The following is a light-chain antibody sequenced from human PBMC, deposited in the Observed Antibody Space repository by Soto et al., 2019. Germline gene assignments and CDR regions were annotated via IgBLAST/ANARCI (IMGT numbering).Light chain of an antibody. CDR3: QQRSNWRVT. Sequence: EIVLTQSPATLSLSPGERATLSCRASQSVNIYLAWYQQKPGQAPRLLIYDASNRATGIPARFSGSGSGTDFTLTISSLEHEDIAVYYCQQRSNWRVTFGGGTKVDIK. CDR2: DAS. V-gene: IGKV3-11*01. J-gene: IGKJ4*01. CDR1: QSVNIY.